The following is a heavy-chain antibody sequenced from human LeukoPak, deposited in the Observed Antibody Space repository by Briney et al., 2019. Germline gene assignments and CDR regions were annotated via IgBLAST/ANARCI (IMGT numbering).Heavy chain of an antibody. Sequence: GGSLRLSCAASGFTFSSYGMHWVRQAPGKGLEWVAAIWYDGSNKYYADSVKGRFTISRDNSKNTLYLQMNSLRAEDTAVYYCAKEGDYGDYESNWYFDLWGRGTLVTVSS. CDR2: IWYDGSNK. D-gene: IGHD4-17*01. J-gene: IGHJ2*01. CDR3: AKEGDYGDYESNWYFDL. V-gene: IGHV3-33*06. CDR1: GFTFSSYG.